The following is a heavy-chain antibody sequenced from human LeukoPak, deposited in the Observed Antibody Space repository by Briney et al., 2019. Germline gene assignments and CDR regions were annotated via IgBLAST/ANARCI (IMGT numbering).Heavy chain of an antibody. J-gene: IGHJ3*02. V-gene: IGHV5-51*01. CDR3: ARHTTLDAFDI. CDR1: GYRFTSFW. Sequence: HGGSLKIPCQGSGYRFTSFWIGWVGQMPGKGLEWRGFIYTGDSETRYSPAFQGQVTISADKSISTAYLQWSSPKASDTAMYYCARHTTLDAFDIWGQGTMVTVSS. CDR2: IYTGDSET. D-gene: IGHD1-26*01.